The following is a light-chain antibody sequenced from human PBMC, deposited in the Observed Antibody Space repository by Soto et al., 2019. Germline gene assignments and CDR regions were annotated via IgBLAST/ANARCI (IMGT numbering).Light chain of an antibody. CDR1: QTISSW. J-gene: IGKJ1*01. V-gene: IGKV1-5*03. Sequence: DIQMTQSPSTLSGSVGDRVTITCRASQTISSWLAWYQQKPGKAPNLLIYKASTLKSGVPSSFSGSGAETEFTLTISSLQPDDFATYYCQHYNSYSEAFGQGTKVELK. CDR2: KAS. CDR3: QHYNSYSEA.